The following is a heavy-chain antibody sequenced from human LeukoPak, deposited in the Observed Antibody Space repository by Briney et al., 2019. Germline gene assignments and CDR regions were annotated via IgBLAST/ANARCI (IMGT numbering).Heavy chain of an antibody. Sequence: PSETLSLTCTVSGGSISSYYWSWIRQPPGKGLEWIGYIYYSGSTNYNPSLKSRVTISVDTSKNQFSLKLSSVTAADTAVYYCARLVSSGWYEGDYWGQGTLVTVSS. CDR1: GGSISSYY. J-gene: IGHJ4*02. CDR3: ARLVSSGWYEGDY. D-gene: IGHD6-19*01. CDR2: IYYSGST. V-gene: IGHV4-59*08.